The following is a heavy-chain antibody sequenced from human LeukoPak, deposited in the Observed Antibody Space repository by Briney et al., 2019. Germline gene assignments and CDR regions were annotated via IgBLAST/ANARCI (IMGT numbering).Heavy chain of an antibody. V-gene: IGHV3-53*01. CDR2: IYGGETT. Sequence: GGSLRLSCAASGFSVITNSMSWVRQAPGKGLEWVSLIYGGETTYYADSVKGRFTISRDNSKNTLYLQMNSLRAEDTAVYYCARVGQVLGVLVYYYMDVWGKGTTVIVSS. CDR1: GFSVITNS. CDR3: ARVGQVLGVLVYYYMDV. J-gene: IGHJ6*03. D-gene: IGHD3-3*01.